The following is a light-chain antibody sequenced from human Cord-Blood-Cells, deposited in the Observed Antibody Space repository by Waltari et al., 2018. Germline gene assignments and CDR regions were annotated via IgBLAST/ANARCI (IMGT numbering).Light chain of an antibody. CDR2: AAS. CDR1: QSISSY. J-gene: IGKJ1*01. Sequence: DIQLTQSPPSLSASVRATPTITCRASQSISSYLNWYQQKPGKPPKLLIYAASSLQSGVPSRFSGSGSGTDFTLTIRSLQPEDFATYYCQRSYSTPRTFGQGTKVEIK. CDR3: QRSYSTPRT. V-gene: IGKV1-39*01.